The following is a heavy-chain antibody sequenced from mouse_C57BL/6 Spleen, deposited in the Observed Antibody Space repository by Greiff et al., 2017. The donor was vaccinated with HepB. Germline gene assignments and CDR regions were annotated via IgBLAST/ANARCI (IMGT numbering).Heavy chain of an antibody. V-gene: IGHV5-6*01. J-gene: IGHJ1*03. CDR2: ISSGGSYT. D-gene: IGHD1-1*01. Sequence: EVKVVESGGDLVKPGGSLKLSCAASGFTFSSYGMSWVRQTPDKRLEWVATISSGGSYTYYPDSVKGRFTISRDNAKNTLYLQMSSLKSEDTAMYYCARPHYYGSSPHWYFDVWGTGTTVTVSS. CDR3: ARPHYYGSSPHWYFDV. CDR1: GFTFSSYG.